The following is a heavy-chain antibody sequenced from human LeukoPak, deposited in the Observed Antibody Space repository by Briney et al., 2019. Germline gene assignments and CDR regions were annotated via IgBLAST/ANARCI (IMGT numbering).Heavy chain of an antibody. J-gene: IGHJ4*02. V-gene: IGHV1-69*04. D-gene: IGHD2-15*01. CDR3: ARDLGYCSGGSCYPGY. CDR2: IIPILGIA. CDR1: GGTFSSYT. Sequence: SVKVSCKASGGTFSSYTISWVRQAPGQGLEWMGRIIPILGIANYAQKFQGRVTITADKSTSTAYMELSSLRSEDTAVYYCARDLGYCSGGSCYPGYWGQGTLVTVSS.